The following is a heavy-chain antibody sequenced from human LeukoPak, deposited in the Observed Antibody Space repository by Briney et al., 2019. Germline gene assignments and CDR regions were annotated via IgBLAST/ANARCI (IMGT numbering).Heavy chain of an antibody. CDR1: GGSISSGGYY. Sequence: SETLSLTCTVSGGSISSGGYYWSWIRQHPGKGLERIGYIYYSGSTYYNPSLKSRVTISVDTSKNQFSLKLSSVTAADTAVYYCARGPWAMVPGGDMDVWGQGTTVTVSS. J-gene: IGHJ6*02. V-gene: IGHV4-31*03. CDR3: ARGPWAMVPGGDMDV. CDR2: IYYSGST. D-gene: IGHD5-18*01.